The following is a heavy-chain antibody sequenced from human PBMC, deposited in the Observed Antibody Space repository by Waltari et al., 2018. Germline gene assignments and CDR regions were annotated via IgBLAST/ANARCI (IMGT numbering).Heavy chain of an antibody. CDR1: GHSLTTYA. D-gene: IGHD3-3*01. Sequence: QVQLVQSGAEVKKPGASVMVSCKASGHSLTTYAFHWVRQAPGQRPEWMGWTSPGNGNTSYSQNFQGRVTITRDTSASTAYMELSDLRREDTAVYYCARDLRDWGQGTLVTVSS. CDR2: TSPGNGNT. V-gene: IGHV1-3*01. J-gene: IGHJ4*02. CDR3: ARDLRD.